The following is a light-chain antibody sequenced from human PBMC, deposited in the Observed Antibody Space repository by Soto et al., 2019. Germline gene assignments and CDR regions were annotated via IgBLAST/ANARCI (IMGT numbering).Light chain of an antibody. CDR2: ADN. Sequence: QSALTQPPSASGTPGQRVSISCSGMRSNIGSNSVQWHQQLPGTAPNLLIYADNQRPSGVPDRFSGSKSGTSASLAITGLQSGDEADYYCAAWDDSLNGFVFGTGTKVTVL. CDR3: AAWDDSLNGFV. V-gene: IGLV1-44*01. CDR1: RSNIGSNS. J-gene: IGLJ1*01.